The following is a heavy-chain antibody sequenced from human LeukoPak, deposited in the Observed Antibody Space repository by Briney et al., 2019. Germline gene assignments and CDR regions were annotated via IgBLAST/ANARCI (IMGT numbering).Heavy chain of an antibody. CDR3: ARDTGGGWNVD. J-gene: IGHJ4*02. D-gene: IGHD1-1*01. V-gene: IGHV4-61*08. CDR1: GGSVSSGGYY. CDR2: IYYSGST. Sequence: PSETLSLTCTVSGGSVSSGGYYWSWLRQPPGKGLEWIGYIYYSGSTNYNPSLKSRVTISVDTSKNQFSLKLSSVTAADTAVYYCARDTGGGWNVDWGQGTLVTVSS.